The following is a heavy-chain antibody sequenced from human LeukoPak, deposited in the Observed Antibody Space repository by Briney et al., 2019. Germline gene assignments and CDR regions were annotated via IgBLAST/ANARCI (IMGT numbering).Heavy chain of an antibody. D-gene: IGHD3-10*01. V-gene: IGHV3-30*02. Sequence: GSLRTLLGSSGFTFKRHCLDRVRQAPGKGLEGVAFIRYDGSNKYYADSVKGRFTISRDNSKNTLYLQMNSLRAEDTAVYYCAASGGSAFDIWGQGTMVTVSS. CDR2: IRYDGSNK. CDR3: AASGGSAFDI. CDR1: GFTFKRHC. J-gene: IGHJ3*02.